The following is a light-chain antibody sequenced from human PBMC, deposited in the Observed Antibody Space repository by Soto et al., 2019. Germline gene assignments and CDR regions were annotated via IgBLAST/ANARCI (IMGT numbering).Light chain of an antibody. CDR3: QQLNSYPQVT. Sequence: EIQLTQSPSFLSASVGDRVTITCRASRGISSYLAWYQQKPGKAPKLLIYAASTLQSVVPSRFSGSGSGTEFTLTISSLQPEDFATYYCQQLNSYPQVTFGGGTKVDI. V-gene: IGKV1-9*01. J-gene: IGKJ4*01. CDR1: RGISSY. CDR2: AAS.